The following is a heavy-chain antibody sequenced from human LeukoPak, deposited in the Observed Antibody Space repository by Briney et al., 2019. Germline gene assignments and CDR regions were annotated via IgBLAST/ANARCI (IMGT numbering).Heavy chain of an antibody. Sequence: SETPSLTCTVSGGSISSYYWSWIRQPPGKGLEWIGYIYTSGSTNYNPSLKSRVTISVDTSKNQFSLKLSSVTAADTAVYYCARTYSVSSWYFDLWGRGTLVTVSS. V-gene: IGHV4-4*09. CDR3: ARTYSVSSWYFDL. J-gene: IGHJ2*01. D-gene: IGHD6-13*01. CDR1: GGSISSYY. CDR2: IYTSGST.